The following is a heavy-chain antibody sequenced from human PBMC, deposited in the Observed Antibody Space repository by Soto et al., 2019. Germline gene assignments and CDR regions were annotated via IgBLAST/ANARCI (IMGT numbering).Heavy chain of an antibody. CDR3: ARDRDSSGSLSGY. CDR2: ISTYNGNT. D-gene: IGHD3-22*01. J-gene: IGHJ4*02. V-gene: IGHV1-18*01. CDR1: GYTFISYG. Sequence: ASVKVSCKASGYTFISYGITWVRQAPGQGLEWMGWISTYNGNTNYAKKFRGRVSMTADTSTSTVYMELRSLRSDDTAVYYCARDRDSSGSLSGYWGQGTLVTVSS.